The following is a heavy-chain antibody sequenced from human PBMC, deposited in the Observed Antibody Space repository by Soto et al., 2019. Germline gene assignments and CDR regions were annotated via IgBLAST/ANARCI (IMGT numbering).Heavy chain of an antibody. J-gene: IGHJ6*02. CDR3: ARDIVVVMTGYYYGMDV. V-gene: IGHV1-69*05. CDR1: GGTFSSYA. D-gene: IGHD3-22*01. CDR2: IIPIFGTA. Sequence: SVKVFCKASGGTFSSYAISWVRQAPGQGLEWMGGIIPIFGTANYAQKFQGRVTMTRNTSISTAYMELSSLRSEDTAVYYCARDIVVVMTGYYYGMDVWGHGTTVTVSS.